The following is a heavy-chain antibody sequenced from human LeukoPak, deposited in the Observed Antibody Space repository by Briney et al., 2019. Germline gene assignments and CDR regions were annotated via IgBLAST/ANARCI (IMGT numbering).Heavy chain of an antibody. CDR2: IYHSGST. D-gene: IGHD3-10*01. Sequence: PSETLSLTCAVSGGSISSGGYSWSWIRQPPGKGLEWIGYIYHSGSTYYNPSLKSRVTISVDRSKNQFSLKLSSVTAADTAVYYCARANATMVRGENWFDPWGQGTLVTVSS. J-gene: IGHJ5*02. CDR3: ARANATMVRGENWFDP. V-gene: IGHV4-30-2*01. CDR1: GGSISSGGYS.